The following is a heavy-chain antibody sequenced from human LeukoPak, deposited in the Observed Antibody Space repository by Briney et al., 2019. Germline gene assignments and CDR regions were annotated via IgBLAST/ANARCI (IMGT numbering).Heavy chain of an antibody. CDR2: IIPIFGTA. CDR3: ARVGGIAAAGTPYYYYYMDV. V-gene: IGHV1-69*05. Sequence: ASVKVSCKASGGTFSSYAISWVRQAPGQGLEWMGGIIPIFGTANYAQKFQGRVTITTDESTNTAYMELSSLRSEDTAVYYCARVGGIAAAGTPYYYYYMDVWGKGTTVTVSS. D-gene: IGHD6-13*01. CDR1: GGTFSSYA. J-gene: IGHJ6*03.